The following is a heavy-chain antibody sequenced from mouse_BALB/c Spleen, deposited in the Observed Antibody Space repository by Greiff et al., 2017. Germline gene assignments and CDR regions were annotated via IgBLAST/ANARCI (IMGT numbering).Heavy chain of an antibody. J-gene: IGHJ4*01. Sequence: EVQGVESGGGLVKPGGSLKLSCAASGFTFSSYTMSWVRQTPEKRLEWVATISSGGSYTYYPDSVKGRFTISRDNAKNTLYLQMSSLKSEDTAMYYCTRGDYDGHYYAMDYWGQGTSVTVSS. D-gene: IGHD2-4*01. CDR3: TRGDYDGHYYAMDY. CDR2: ISSGGSYT. CDR1: GFTFSSYT. V-gene: IGHV5-6-4*01.